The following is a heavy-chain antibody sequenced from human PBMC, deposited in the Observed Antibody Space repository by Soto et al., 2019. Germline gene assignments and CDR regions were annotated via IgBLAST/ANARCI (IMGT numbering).Heavy chain of an antibody. J-gene: IGHJ4*02. V-gene: IGHV4-31*03. CDR3: ARSPEATVTAFDY. CDR1: GGSISSGGYY. Sequence: QVQLQESGPGLVKPSQTLSLTCTVSGGSISSGGYYWSWIRQHPGKGLEWIGYIYYSGSTYYKPNLKSRVTISGDTSKNQCSLKLSSVTAADTAVYYCARSPEATVTAFDYWGQGTLVTVSS. CDR2: IYYSGST. D-gene: IGHD4-17*01.